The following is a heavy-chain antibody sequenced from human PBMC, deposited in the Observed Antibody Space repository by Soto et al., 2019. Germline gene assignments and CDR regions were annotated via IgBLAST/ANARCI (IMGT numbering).Heavy chain of an antibody. J-gene: IGHJ3*02. CDR3: ARVNNDSSGRPALDI. V-gene: IGHV4-31*03. Sequence: PSGTLSLTSTVSGGSISIGGYYWSWIRQHPGKGLEWIGYIYYSGSTYYNPSLKSRVTISVDTSKNQFSLKLSSVTAADTAVYYCARVNNDSSGRPALDILGQGTMVTVS. CDR2: IYYSGST. D-gene: IGHD3-22*01. CDR1: GGSISIGGYY.